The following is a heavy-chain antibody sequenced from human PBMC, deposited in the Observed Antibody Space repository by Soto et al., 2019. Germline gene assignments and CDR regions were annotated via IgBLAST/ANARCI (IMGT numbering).Heavy chain of an antibody. D-gene: IGHD4-17*01. CDR2: IFSNDEK. J-gene: IGHJ2*01. Sequence: QVTLKESGPVLVNPTETLTLTCTVSGFSLSNARMGVSWIRQPPGKALEWLAHIFSNDEKSYSTSLKSRLTISKDTSKSQVVLTMTNMDPVDTATYYCAHGDYDYHWYFDLWGRGTLVTVSS. CDR3: AHGDYDYHWYFDL. CDR1: GFSLSNARMG. V-gene: IGHV2-26*01.